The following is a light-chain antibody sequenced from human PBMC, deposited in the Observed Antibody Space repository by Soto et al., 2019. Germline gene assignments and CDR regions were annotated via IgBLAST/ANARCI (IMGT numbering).Light chain of an antibody. CDR3: QQVNSYPPT. CDR1: QGISSY. J-gene: IGKJ2*01. Sequence: IQLTQSPSSLSASVGDRVTITCRASQGISSYLAWYQQKPGKAPRLLIYAASTLQSGVASRFSGSGSGTDCTLTISSLQPEDFATYYCQQVNSYPPTFGQGTKLEIK. V-gene: IGKV1-9*01. CDR2: AAS.